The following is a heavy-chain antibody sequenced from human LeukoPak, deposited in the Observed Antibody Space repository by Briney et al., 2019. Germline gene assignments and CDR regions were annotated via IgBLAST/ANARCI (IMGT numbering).Heavy chain of an antibody. V-gene: IGHV1-46*01. CDR1: GYTFTGYY. D-gene: IGHD1-26*01. Sequence: ASVKVSCKASGYTFTGYYMHWVRQAPGQGLEWMGIINPSGGSTSYAQKFQGRVTMTRDMSTSTVYMELSTLRSEDTAIYYCARAIVGPTIDYWGQGTLVTVSS. J-gene: IGHJ4*02. CDR3: ARAIVGPTIDY. CDR2: INPSGGST.